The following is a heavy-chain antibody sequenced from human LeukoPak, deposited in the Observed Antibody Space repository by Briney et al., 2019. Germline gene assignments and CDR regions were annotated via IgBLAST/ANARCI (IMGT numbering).Heavy chain of an antibody. Sequence: GGSLRLSCAASGFTFSSYAMHWVRQAPGKGLEWVSTISGSGGSTYYTDSVKGRFTISRENSKNTLYLQMDSLRAEDTAVYYCAKSTTVTASGPYWYFDLWGRGTLVTVSS. D-gene: IGHD4-17*01. V-gene: IGHV3-23*01. CDR2: ISGSGGST. CDR1: GFTFSSYA. J-gene: IGHJ2*01. CDR3: AKSTTVTASGPYWYFDL.